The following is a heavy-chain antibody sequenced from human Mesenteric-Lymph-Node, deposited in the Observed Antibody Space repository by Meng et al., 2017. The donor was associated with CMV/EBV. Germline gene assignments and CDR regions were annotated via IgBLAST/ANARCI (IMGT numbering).Heavy chain of an antibody. CDR2: ISGSGGST. CDR3: ARALFSSSWYETDAFDI. V-gene: IGHV3-23*01. Sequence: GGSLRLSCAASGFTFSSYAMSWVRQAPGKGLEWVSAISGSGGSTYYADSVKGRFTISRDNAKNTLYLQINSLRAEDTAVYYCARALFSSSWYETDAFDIWGQGTMVTVSS. CDR1: GFTFSSYA. D-gene: IGHD6-13*01. J-gene: IGHJ3*02.